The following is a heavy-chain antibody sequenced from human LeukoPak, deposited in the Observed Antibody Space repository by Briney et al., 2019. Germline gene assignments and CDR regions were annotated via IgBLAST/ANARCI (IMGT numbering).Heavy chain of an antibody. CDR2: ISSSSSYI. CDR3: AREDILTGYYY. V-gene: IGHV3-21*01. Sequence: GGSLRLSCAASGFTFSSYSMNWVRPAPGKGLEWVSSISSSSSYIYYADSVKGRFTISRDNAKNSLYLQMNSLRAEDTAVYYCAREDILTGYYYWGQGTLVTVSS. CDR1: GFTFSSYS. D-gene: IGHD3-9*01. J-gene: IGHJ4*02.